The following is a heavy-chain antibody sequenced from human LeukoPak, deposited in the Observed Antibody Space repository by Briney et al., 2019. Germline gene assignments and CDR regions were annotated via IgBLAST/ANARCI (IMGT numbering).Heavy chain of an antibody. Sequence: ASVKVSCKASGGTFSSYAISWVRQAPGQGLEWMGGIIPIFGTANYARKFQGRVTITADESTSTAYMELSSLRSEDTAVYYCARASFWESPINWFAPWGQGTLVTVSS. CDR1: GGTFSSYA. CDR2: IIPIFGTA. CDR3: ARASFWESPINWFAP. D-gene: IGHD3-16*01. J-gene: IGHJ5*02. V-gene: IGHV1-69*13.